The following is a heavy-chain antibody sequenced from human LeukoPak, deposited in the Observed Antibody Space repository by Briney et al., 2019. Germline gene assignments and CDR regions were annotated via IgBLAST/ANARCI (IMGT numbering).Heavy chain of an antibody. CDR1: DYTFTSYG. J-gene: IGHJ4*02. Sequence: ASVKVSCKASDYTFTSYGISWVRQAPGQGLEWMGWISAYNGNTNYAQKLQGRVTMTTDTSTSTAYMELRSLRSDDTAVYYCARVKRPWELAFYWGQGTLVTVSS. D-gene: IGHD1-26*01. CDR2: ISAYNGNT. V-gene: IGHV1-18*01. CDR3: ARVKRPWELAFY.